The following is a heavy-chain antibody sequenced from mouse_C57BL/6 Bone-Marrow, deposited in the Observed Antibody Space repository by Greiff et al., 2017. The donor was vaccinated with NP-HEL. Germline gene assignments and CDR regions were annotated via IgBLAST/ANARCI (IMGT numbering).Heavy chain of an antibody. Sequence: EVQGVESGGGLVQPGGSLKLSCAASGFTFSDYGMAWVRQAPRKGPEWVAFISNLAYSIYYADTVTGRFTISRENAKNTLYLEMSSLRSEDTAMYYCARQGDCWYFDVWGTGTTVTVSS. CDR2: ISNLAYSI. J-gene: IGHJ1*03. CDR3: ARQGDCWYFDV. D-gene: IGHD3-3*01. V-gene: IGHV5-15*01. CDR1: GFTFSDYG.